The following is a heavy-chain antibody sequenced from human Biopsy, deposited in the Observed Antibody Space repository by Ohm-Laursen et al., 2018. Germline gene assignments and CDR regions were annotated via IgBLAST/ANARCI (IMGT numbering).Heavy chain of an antibody. CDR2: IDWDDDK. V-gene: IGHV2-70*04. J-gene: IGHJ4*01. CDR3: ARTRAHNFGALEF. D-gene: IGHD1-1*01. CDR1: GFSLSSTGMR. Sequence: TQTLTPTCSFSGFSLSSTGMRISWVRQPPGKALECLARIDWDDDKFYSPSLETRLSLSKDTTTNQVVLTLTDVDPEDTATYYCARTRAHNFGALEFWGQGILVTVSS.